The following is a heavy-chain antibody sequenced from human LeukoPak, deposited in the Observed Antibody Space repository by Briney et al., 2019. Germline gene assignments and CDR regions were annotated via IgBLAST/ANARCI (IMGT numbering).Heavy chain of an antibody. Sequence: ASVKVSCKASGYTFTSYGISWVRQAPGQGLEWMGWINPNSGGTNYAQKFQGRVTMTRDTSISTAYMELSRLRSDDTAVNYCARERDIVVVYYYYGMDVWGQGTTVTVSS. D-gene: IGHD3-22*01. V-gene: IGHV1-2*02. CDR3: ARERDIVVVYYYYGMDV. CDR2: INPNSGGT. J-gene: IGHJ6*02. CDR1: GYTFTSYG.